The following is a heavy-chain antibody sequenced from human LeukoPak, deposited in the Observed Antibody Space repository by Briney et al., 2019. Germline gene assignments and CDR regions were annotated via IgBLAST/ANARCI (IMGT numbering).Heavy chain of an antibody. Sequence: GGSLRLSCAASGFTFSASNIHWIRQAPGKGLEWDDRIRSKADSDATEYSASLKGRFTIARDDSKNTAYLQMNSLKIDDTATYYCARHSSSTPYFDYWGQGTLVTVSS. J-gene: IGHJ4*02. CDR3: ARHSSSTPYFDY. V-gene: IGHV3-73*01. CDR2: IRSKADSDAT. D-gene: IGHD6-6*01. CDR1: GFTFSASN.